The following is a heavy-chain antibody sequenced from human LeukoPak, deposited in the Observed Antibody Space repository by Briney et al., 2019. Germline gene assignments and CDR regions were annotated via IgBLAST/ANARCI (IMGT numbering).Heavy chain of an antibody. V-gene: IGHV3-30*03. CDR1: GFTFRSYG. J-gene: IGHJ4*02. CDR3: ARDPRDSIGYSSGYFDY. D-gene: IGHD6-19*01. Sequence: GGSLRLSCAASGFTFRSYGMHWVRQAPGKGLEWVAVISYDGSNKHYVDSVKGRFSISRDNSKNTVYLQMNSLRAEDTAVYYCARDPRDSIGYSSGYFDYWGQGALVTVSS. CDR2: ISYDGSNK.